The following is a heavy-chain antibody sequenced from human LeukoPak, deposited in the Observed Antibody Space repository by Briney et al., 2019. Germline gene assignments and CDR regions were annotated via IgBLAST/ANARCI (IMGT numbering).Heavy chain of an antibody. Sequence: KPSETLSLTCTVSGGSISSSSYYWGWIRQPPGKGLEWIGSIYYSGSTYYNPSLKSRVTISVDTSKNQFSLKLSSVTAADTAVYYCARSAYSASRYDYWGQGILVTVSS. J-gene: IGHJ4*02. CDR3: ARSAYSASRYDY. CDR1: GGSISSSSYY. V-gene: IGHV4-39*07. CDR2: IYYSGST. D-gene: IGHD3-22*01.